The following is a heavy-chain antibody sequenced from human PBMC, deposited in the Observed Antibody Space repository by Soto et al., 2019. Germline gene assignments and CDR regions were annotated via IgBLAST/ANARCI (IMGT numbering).Heavy chain of an antibody. Sequence: SETLSLTCTVTGGSFSGYYWSWIRQPPGEGLEWIGEINHSGSTNYNPSLKSRVTISVDTSKNQFSLKLSSVTAADTAVYYCARGHYDFWSGAYFDYWGQGTLVTVSS. CDR3: ARGHYDFWSGAYFDY. V-gene: IGHV4-34*01. CDR1: GGSFSGYY. J-gene: IGHJ4*02. D-gene: IGHD3-3*01. CDR2: INHSGST.